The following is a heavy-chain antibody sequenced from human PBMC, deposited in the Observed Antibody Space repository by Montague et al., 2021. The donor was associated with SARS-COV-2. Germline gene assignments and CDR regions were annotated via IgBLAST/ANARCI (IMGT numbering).Heavy chain of an antibody. V-gene: IGHV4-59*08. D-gene: IGHD3-9*01. CDR3: ARHALGEIDWLNEGYFDY. CDR1: GGSISSYY. J-gene: IGHJ4*02. CDR2: IYYSGST. Sequence: SETLSLTCTVSGGSISSYYWSWIRQPPGKGLEWIGYIYYSGSTNYNPSLKSRVTISVDTSKNQFSLKLSSVTAADTAVYYCARHALGEIDWLNEGYFDYWGQGTLVTVSS.